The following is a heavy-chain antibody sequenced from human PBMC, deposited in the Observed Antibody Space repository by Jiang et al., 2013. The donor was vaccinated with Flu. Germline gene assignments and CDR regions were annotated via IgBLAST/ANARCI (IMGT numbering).Heavy chain of an antibody. CDR2: INPNSGGT. CDR1: GYTFTGYY. V-gene: IGHV1-2*04. CDR3: ARDKGESSGWYMDY. J-gene: IGHJ4*02. D-gene: IGHD6-19*01. Sequence: SGAEVKKPGASVKVSCKASGYTFTGYYMHWVRQAPGQGLEWMGWINPNSGGTNYAQKFQGWVTMTRDTSISTAYMELSRLRSDDTAVYYCARDKGESSGWYMDYWGQGTLVTVSS.